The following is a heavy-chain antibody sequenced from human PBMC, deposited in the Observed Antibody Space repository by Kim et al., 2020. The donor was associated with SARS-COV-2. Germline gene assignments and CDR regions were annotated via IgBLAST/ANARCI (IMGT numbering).Heavy chain of an antibody. CDR1: GFTFSSYW. CDR3: AREGRYSSGWYSPY. V-gene: IGHV3-7*01. J-gene: IGHJ4*02. CDR2: IKQDGSEK. Sequence: GGSLRLSCAASGFTFSSYWMSWVRQAPGKGLEWVANIKQDGSEKYYVDSVKGRFTISRDNAKNSLYLQMNSLRAEDTAVYYCAREGRYSSGWYSPYWGQGTLVTVSS. D-gene: IGHD6-19*01.